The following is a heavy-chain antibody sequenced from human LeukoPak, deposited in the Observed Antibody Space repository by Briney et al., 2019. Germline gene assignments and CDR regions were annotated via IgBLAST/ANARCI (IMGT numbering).Heavy chain of an antibody. V-gene: IGHV4-34*01. CDR2: INHSGST. CDR3: ARGVGYSYGYYRFFDY. Sequence: SETLSLTCAVYGGSFSGYYWSWIRQPPGKGLEWIGEINHSGSTNYNPSLKSRVTISVDTSKNQFSLKLSSVTAADTAVYYCARGVGYSYGYYRFFDYWGQGTLVTVSS. D-gene: IGHD5-18*01. J-gene: IGHJ4*02. CDR1: GGSFSGYY.